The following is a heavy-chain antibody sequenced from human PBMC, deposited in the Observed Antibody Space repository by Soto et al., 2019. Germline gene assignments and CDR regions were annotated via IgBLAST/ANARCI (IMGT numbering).Heavy chain of an antibody. J-gene: IGHJ4*02. D-gene: IGHD3-22*01. CDR1: GYIFSKSW. V-gene: IGHV5-51*01. Sequence: PGESLKISCKGSGYIFSKSWIGCVRQMPGKGLEWMGIIYPGDSDTKYSPSFEGQVTISVDKSISTAYLQWSSLKASDTAMYYCARQIYDSDTGHNFQYYFDSWGQGTQVTVSS. CDR3: ARQIYDSDTGHNFQYYFDS. CDR2: IYPGDSDT.